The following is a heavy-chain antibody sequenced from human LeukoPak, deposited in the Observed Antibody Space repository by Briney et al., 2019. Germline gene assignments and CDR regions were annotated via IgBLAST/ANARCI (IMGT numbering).Heavy chain of an antibody. Sequence: SETLSLTCTVSGGSISSGSYYWSWIRQPAGKGLEWIGRIYTSGSTYYNPSLKSRVTISVDTSKNQFSPKLSSVTAADTAVYYCARDPGLRDALLDYWGQGTLVTVSS. CDR2: IYTSGST. CDR1: GGSISSGSYY. CDR3: ARDPGLRDALLDY. J-gene: IGHJ4*02. D-gene: IGHD5/OR15-5a*01. V-gene: IGHV4-61*02.